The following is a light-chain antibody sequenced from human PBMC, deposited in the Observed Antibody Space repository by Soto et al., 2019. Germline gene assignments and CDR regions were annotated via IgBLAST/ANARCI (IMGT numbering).Light chain of an antibody. CDR3: QQYGSALLT. J-gene: IGKJ1*01. CDR2: GAS. V-gene: IGKV3-20*01. Sequence: EFELTQSPGTLSSSLGGRATISCRASQSVSSRYLAWYQQEPGQAPRLLIYGASSRATGVPDRFSGSGSGTDFTLTISRLEPEDVAVYSCQQYGSALLTFGQGTKVEIK. CDR1: QSVSSRY.